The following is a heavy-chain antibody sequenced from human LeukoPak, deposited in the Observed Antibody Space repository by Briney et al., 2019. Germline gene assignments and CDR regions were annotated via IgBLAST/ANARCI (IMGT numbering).Heavy chain of an antibody. V-gene: IGHV3-21*01. D-gene: IGHD2-2*01. Sequence: GGSLRLSCAASGFTFSSYSMNWVRQAPGKGLEWVSSISSSSSYIYYADSVKGRFTISRDNAKNSLYLQMNSLRAEGTAVYYCARDLGYCSSTSCYGKGYWGQGTLVAVSS. CDR1: GFTFSSYS. J-gene: IGHJ4*02. CDR3: ARDLGYCSSTSCYGKGY. CDR2: ISSSSSYI.